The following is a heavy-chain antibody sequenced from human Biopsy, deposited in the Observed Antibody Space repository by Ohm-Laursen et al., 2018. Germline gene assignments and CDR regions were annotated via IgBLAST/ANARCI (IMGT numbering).Heavy chain of an antibody. CDR3: ARLTGDPSY. Sequence: ATVKISCKASGYNFTDFYLHWVRQAPGQGLEWLGWINPDTGGTKYAQKFQGRVAMTRDTSISTAYLDLSSLGSEDTAVYYCARLTGDPSYWGQGILVTVSS. D-gene: IGHD7-27*01. J-gene: IGHJ4*02. CDR2: INPDTGGT. V-gene: IGHV1-2*02. CDR1: GYNFTDFY.